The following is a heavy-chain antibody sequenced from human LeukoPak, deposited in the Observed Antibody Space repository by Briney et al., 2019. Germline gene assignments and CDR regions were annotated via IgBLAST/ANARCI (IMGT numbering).Heavy chain of an antibody. CDR2: INPSGGST. D-gene: IGHD3-16*02. CDR1: GYTFTSYF. CDR3: ARVKTGGYDYIWGSYRYGNDWFDP. Sequence: ASVKVSCKPSGYTFTSYFIHWVRQAPGQGLEWVGIINPSGGSTNYAQKFQGRVTMTRVTSTSTVYMELSSLRSEDTAVYYCARVKTGGYDYIWGSYRYGNDWFDPWGQGTLVTVSS. J-gene: IGHJ5*02. V-gene: IGHV1-46*01.